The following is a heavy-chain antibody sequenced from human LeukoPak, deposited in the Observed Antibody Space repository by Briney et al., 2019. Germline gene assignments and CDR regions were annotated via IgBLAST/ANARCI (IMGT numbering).Heavy chain of an antibody. CDR3: ARLGGVAAAGTLPVAFDI. CDR1: GYSFTSYW. J-gene: IGHJ3*02. V-gene: IGHV5-51*01. Sequence: GESLKISCKGSGYSFTSYWIGWVRQMPGKGLEWMGIIYPGDSDTKYSPSFQGQVTISADKSISTAYLQWSSLKASDTAMYYCARLGGVAAAGTLPVAFDIWGQGTMVTVSS. CDR2: IYPGDSDT. D-gene: IGHD6-13*01.